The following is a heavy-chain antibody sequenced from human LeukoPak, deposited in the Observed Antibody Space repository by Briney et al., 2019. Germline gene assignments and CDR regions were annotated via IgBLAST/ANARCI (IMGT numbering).Heavy chain of an antibody. J-gene: IGHJ4*02. D-gene: IGHD1-26*01. V-gene: IGHV3-23*01. CDR2: ISGSGGGT. Sequence: GGSLRLSCAASGFTFSSYAMSWVRQAPGKGLEWVSAISGSGGGTYYADSVKGRFTISRDNSKNTLYLQMNSLRAEDTAVYYCAKGGRVGATVDYFDYWGQGTLVTVSS. CDR1: GFTFSSYA. CDR3: AKGGRVGATVDYFDY.